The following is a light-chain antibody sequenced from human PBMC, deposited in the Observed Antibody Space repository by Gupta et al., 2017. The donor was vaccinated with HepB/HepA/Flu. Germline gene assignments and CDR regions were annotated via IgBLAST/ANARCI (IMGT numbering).Light chain of an antibody. Sequence: SSELTQDPAVSVALGQTVRLTCQGDRLRSYYASWYQQEPGQAPVLVIYGKNNRPSGIPDRFSGSSSGNTASLTITGAQAEDEADYYCNSRDSSGNHVVFGGGTKLTVL. CDR1: RLRSYY. V-gene: IGLV3-19*01. CDR2: GKN. J-gene: IGLJ2*01. CDR3: NSRDSSGNHVV.